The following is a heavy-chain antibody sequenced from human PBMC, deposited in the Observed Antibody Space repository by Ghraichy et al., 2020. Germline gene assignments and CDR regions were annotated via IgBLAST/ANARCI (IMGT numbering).Heavy chain of an antibody. D-gene: IGHD3-16*01. J-gene: IGHJ4*02. Sequence: GGSLRLSCAASGFTFSSYSMNWVRQAPGKGLEWVSYISSSSSTIYYADSVKGRFTISRDNVKNSLYLQMNSLRDEDTAVYYCARKVVYVWGSYSSPHAPFDYWGQGTLVTVSS. V-gene: IGHV3-48*02. CDR3: ARKVVYVWGSYSSPHAPFDY. CDR2: ISSSSSTI. CDR1: GFTFSSYS.